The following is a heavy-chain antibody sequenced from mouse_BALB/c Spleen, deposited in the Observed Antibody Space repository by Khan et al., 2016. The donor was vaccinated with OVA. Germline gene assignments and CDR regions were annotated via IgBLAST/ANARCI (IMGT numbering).Heavy chain of an antibody. Sequence: VQLKQSGAELVKPGASVKLSCTASGFNIKDTYMHWVKQRPEQGLEWIGRIDPANGNTKYDPKFQGKATITADKSSNTAYLQPSSLTSEDTAVYYCAYGSSYWYIDVWGEGTTVTVSS. V-gene: IGHV14-3*02. J-gene: IGHJ1*01. D-gene: IGHD1-1*01. CDR1: GFNIKDTY. CDR3: AYGSSYWYIDV. CDR2: IDPANGNT.